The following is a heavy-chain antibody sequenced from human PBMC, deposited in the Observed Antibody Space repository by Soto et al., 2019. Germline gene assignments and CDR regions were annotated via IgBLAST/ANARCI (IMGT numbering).Heavy chain of an antibody. J-gene: IGHJ6*02. V-gene: IGHV3-43*01. CDR3: AKGNGGTMVLSGMDV. Sequence: EVQLVESGGVVVQPGGSLRLSCAASGFTFDDYTMHWVRQAPGKGLEWVSLISWDGGSTYYADSVKGRFTISRDNSKNSLYLQMNSLRTEDTALYYCAKGNGGTMVLSGMDVWGQGTTVTVSS. CDR1: GFTFDDYT. D-gene: IGHD3-10*01. CDR2: ISWDGGST.